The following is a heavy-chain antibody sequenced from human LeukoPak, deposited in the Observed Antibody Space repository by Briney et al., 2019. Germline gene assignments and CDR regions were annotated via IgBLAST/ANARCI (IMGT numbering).Heavy chain of an antibody. CDR1: GGSISSYY. CDR2: IYYSGST. J-gene: IGHJ5*02. D-gene: IGHD3-16*01. CDR3: ARSPLGGNWFDP. Sequence: SETLPLTCTVSGGSISSYYWSWIRQPPGKGLEWIGYIYYSGSTNYNPSLKSRVTISVDTSKNQFSLKLSSVTAADTAVYYCARSPLGGNWFDPWGQGTLVTVSS. V-gene: IGHV4-59*01.